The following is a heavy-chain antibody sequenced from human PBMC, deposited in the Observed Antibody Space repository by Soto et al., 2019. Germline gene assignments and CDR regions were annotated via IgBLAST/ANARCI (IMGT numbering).Heavy chain of an antibody. CDR1: GGSISKFY. CDR2: VYATGTT. V-gene: IGHV4-4*07. J-gene: IGHJ5*02. CDR3: VRNGSKTLRDWFDP. Sequence: QVQLQESGPGVVNPSETLSLSCSVSGGSISKFYWSWIRKTAGKGLEWMGRVYATGTTDYNPSLWSRVTMSVDISKKTFSLRLTSVTAADTGVYYCVRNGSKTLRDWFDPWGQGKLVTVSS.